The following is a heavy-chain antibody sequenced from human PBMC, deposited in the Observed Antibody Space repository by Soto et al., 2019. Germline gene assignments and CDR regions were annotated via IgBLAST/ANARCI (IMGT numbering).Heavy chain of an antibody. CDR1: GDTFRTYA. Sequence: QVQLVQSGPEVKKPGSSVRVSCKTSGDTFRTYALSWVRQAPGQGLEWMGGIIPMFGSPTYAEKFQDRVTISADESSSTVYMEVRSLRSEDSAVYYCARPPRPRNFYPGLDVWGQGTTVTVSS. V-gene: IGHV1-69*01. CDR2: IIPMFGSP. CDR3: ARPPRPRNFYPGLDV. J-gene: IGHJ6*02.